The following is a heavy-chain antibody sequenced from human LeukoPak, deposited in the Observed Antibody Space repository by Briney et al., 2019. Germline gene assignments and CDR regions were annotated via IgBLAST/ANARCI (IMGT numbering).Heavy chain of an antibody. CDR3: ARRAAMVRTFDY. CDR1: GGSFSGYY. J-gene: IGHJ4*02. V-gene: IGHV4-34*01. Sequence: SETLSLTCAVYGGSFSGYYWSWIRQPPGKGLEWIGEINHSGSTNYNPSLKSRVTISVDTPKNQFSLKLSSVTAADTAVYYCARRAAMVRTFDYWGQGTLVTVSS. D-gene: IGHD5-18*01. CDR2: INHSGST.